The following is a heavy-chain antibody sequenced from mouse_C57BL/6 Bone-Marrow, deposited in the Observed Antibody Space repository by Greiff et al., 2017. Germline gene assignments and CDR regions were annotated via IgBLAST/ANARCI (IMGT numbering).Heavy chain of an antibody. V-gene: IGHV1-81*01. D-gene: IGHD1-1*01. Sequence: QVQLKESGAELARPGASVKLSCKASGYTFTSYGISWVKQRTGQGLEWIGDIYPRSGNTYYNEKFKGKATLTADKSSSTAYMELRSLTSEDAAVYLCATTTAVVATDAMDYWGQGTSVTVSS. CDR1: GYTFTSYG. J-gene: IGHJ4*01. CDR2: IYPRSGNT. CDR3: ATTTAVVATDAMDY.